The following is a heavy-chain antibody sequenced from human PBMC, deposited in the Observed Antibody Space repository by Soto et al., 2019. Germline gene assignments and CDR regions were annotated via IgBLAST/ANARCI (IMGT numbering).Heavy chain of an antibody. V-gene: IGHV5-51*01. CDR3: ARGYCTTTICDPWFDP. D-gene: IGHD2-2*01. J-gene: IGHJ5*02. CDR2: IYPGDSDT. Sequence: PGESLNVSCTASGYAFTPYLIAWVRPVPGKGLEWMGIIYPGDSDTRYSPSFQGQVTISADTSITTAYLQWSSPKASDTAMYFCARGYCTTTICDPWFDPWGQGTLVNVSS. CDR1: GYAFTPYL.